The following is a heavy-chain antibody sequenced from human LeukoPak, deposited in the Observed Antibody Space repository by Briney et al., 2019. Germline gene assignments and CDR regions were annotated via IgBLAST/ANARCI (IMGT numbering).Heavy chain of an antibody. D-gene: IGHD3-10*01. J-gene: IGHJ4*02. V-gene: IGHV4-39*01. CDR1: GGSVSSTTYY. CDR3: ARYVVYGSGKYYFDY. Sequence: SETLSLTCTVSGGSVSSTTYYWSWIRQPPGKGLEWIASINYSGSTYCNPSLKSRVTISVDTSENQFSLKLSSVTAADTAVYYCARYVVYGSGKYYFDYWGQGTLVTVSS. CDR2: INYSGST.